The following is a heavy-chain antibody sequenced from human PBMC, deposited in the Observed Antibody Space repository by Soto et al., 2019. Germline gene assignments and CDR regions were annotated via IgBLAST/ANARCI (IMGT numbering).Heavy chain of an antibody. CDR3: ARATGLSYAFDI. CDR1: GGSTSSGGYS. CDR2: IYHSGST. J-gene: IGHJ3*02. D-gene: IGHD3-9*01. Sequence: SETLSLTCAVSGGSTSSGGYSWSWIRQPPGKGLEWIGYIYHSGSTYYNPSLKSRVTISVDRSKNQFSLKLSSVTAADTAVYYCARATGLSYAFDIWGQGTMVTVSS. V-gene: IGHV4-30-2*01.